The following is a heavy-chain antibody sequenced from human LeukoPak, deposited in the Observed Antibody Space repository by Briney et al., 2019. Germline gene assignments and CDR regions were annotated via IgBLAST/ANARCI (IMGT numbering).Heavy chain of an antibody. D-gene: IGHD3-3*02. Sequence: SVNVSCKASGYTFPSYDINWVRQATGQGREWLGWVNPNSGHAGSPQKFQGRVTMTRDTSISTAYMELSSLTSEDTAVYYCARGVLDGVDVWGQGTAVTVSS. V-gene: IGHV1-8*01. CDR1: GYTFPSYD. CDR2: VNPNSGHA. CDR3: ARGVLDGVDV. J-gene: IGHJ6*02.